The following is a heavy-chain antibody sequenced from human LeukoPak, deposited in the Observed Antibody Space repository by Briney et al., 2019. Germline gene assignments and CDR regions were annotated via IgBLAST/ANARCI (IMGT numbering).Heavy chain of an antibody. V-gene: IGHV3-23*01. CDR2: ISGRGDST. J-gene: IGHJ4*02. D-gene: IGHD3-22*01. Sequence: HPGGSLRLSCAASGFTFSSYAMTWVRQGPGKGLECVSSISGRGDSTYYVDSVKGRFSISRDNSKNTVLLQMNTLRAEDTAVYYCAKRRDYDSTGYYFTPYYFDYWGQGTLVTVSS. CDR3: AKRRDYDSTGYYFTPYYFDY. CDR1: GFTFSSYA.